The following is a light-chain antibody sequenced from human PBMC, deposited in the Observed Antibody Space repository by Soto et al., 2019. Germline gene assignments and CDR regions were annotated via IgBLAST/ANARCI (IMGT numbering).Light chain of an antibody. Sequence: DSQMTKSRSTLSAAVGDRVDITCRASQSISSWLAWYQQKPGKAPNLLIYKASSLETGVPSRFSGSGSGTESTLTINSLQPDDFATYYCQQYKSYWTFGQGTKVDIK. J-gene: IGKJ1*01. V-gene: IGKV1-5*03. CDR1: QSISSW. CDR3: QQYKSYWT. CDR2: KAS.